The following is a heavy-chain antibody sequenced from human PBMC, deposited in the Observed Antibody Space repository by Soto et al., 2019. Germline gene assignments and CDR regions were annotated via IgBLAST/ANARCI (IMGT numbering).Heavy chain of an antibody. V-gene: IGHV3-53*01. CDR3: ASRPGGDHPYFDY. Sequence: VQLVESGGDLIQPGGSLRLSCVASEFTVSNNYMSWVRQAPGKGLEWVSLIYSGGFTYYADSVKGRFTISRDNSKNTLDLQMNSLTAADTAIYYCASRPGGDHPYFDYWGQGTQVTVSS. CDR1: EFTVSNNY. D-gene: IGHD2-21*02. J-gene: IGHJ4*02. CDR2: IYSGGFT.